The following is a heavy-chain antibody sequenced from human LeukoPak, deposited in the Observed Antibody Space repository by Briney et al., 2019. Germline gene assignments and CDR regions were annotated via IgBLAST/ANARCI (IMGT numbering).Heavy chain of an antibody. Sequence: SETLSLTSTVYVGSFSDYYWSWIRQPPGKGLEWIGEINHQGSTNYNPSLKSRLTISVATSKNQFSLNLSSVTAADTAVYYCARGDQRFACGTVNFYYFYMDVWGKGTTVTVSS. V-gene: IGHV4-34*01. D-gene: IGHD2-15*01. CDR3: ARGDQRFACGTVNFYYFYMDV. CDR2: INHQGST. J-gene: IGHJ6*03. CDR1: VGSFSDYY.